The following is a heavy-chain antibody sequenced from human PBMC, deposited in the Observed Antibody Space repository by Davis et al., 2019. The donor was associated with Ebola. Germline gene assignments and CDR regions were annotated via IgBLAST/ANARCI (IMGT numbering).Heavy chain of an antibody. D-gene: IGHD6-19*01. Sequence: GESLKISCAASGFTFSRFAMNWVRQAPGKGLEHLSTINSNGRTTYYADSVKGRFTISRDNSKNTLYLQMGSLRAEDMGVYYCARDKSPPPISGWQFGDYNHYGMDVWGQGTTVTVSS. CDR2: INSNGRTT. CDR3: ARDKSPPPISGWQFGDYNHYGMDV. J-gene: IGHJ6*02. V-gene: IGHV3-64*02. CDR1: GFTFSRFA.